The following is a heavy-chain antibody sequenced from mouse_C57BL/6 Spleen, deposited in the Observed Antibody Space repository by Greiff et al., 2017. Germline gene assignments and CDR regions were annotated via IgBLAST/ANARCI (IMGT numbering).Heavy chain of an antibody. D-gene: IGHD2-14*01. J-gene: IGHJ2*01. CDR1: GYAFTNYL. CDR2: INPGSGGT. V-gene: IGHV1-54*01. Sequence: QVQLQQSGAELVKPGTSVKVSCKASGYAFTNYLIEWVKQRPGQGLEWIGVINPGSGGTNYNEKFKGKATLTAHKTSSTAYMQLSSLTSEDSAVYFCARYAFDYWGQGTTLTVSS. CDR3: ARYAFDY.